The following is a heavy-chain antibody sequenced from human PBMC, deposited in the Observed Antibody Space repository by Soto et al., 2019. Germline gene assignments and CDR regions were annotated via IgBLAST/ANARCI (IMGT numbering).Heavy chain of an antibody. J-gene: IGHJ6*02. CDR2: ISSSRSYI. CDR1: GFTFSSYS. CDR3: ARGGPQRYYYYYGMDV. Sequence: GGSLRLSCAASGFTFSSYSMNWVRQAPGKGLEWVSSISSSRSYIYYADSVKGRFTISRDNAKNSLYLQMNSLRAEDTAVYYCARGGPQRYYYYYGMDVWGQGTTVTV. V-gene: IGHV3-21*01.